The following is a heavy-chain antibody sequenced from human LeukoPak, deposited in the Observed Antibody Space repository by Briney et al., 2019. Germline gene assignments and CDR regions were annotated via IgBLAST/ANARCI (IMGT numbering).Heavy chain of an antibody. CDR2: INYDGRDV. D-gene: IGHD5-18*01. J-gene: IGHJ4*02. V-gene: IGHV3-48*02. CDR1: GFTFSSFG. Sequence: PRGSLRLSCAASGFTFSSFGMSWVRQAPGKGLEWVSYINYDGRDVYYADSVKGRFTTSRDNAKNSLYLQVNSLRDEDTAVYYCARDLYSYGRFDYWGQGTLVTISS. CDR3: ARDLYSYGRFDY.